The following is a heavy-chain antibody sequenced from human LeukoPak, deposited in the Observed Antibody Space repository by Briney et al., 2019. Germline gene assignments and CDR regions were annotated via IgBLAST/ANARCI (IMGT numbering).Heavy chain of an antibody. CDR3: ARDTSEGDYAWWFDP. Sequence: ASVKVSCKASGGTFSSYAISWVRQAPGQGLEWMGLINPRGTATRYAERFQGRLTLTRDLSTSTDYMELSSLRSDDTAVYFCARDTSEGDYAWWFDPWGQGTLVTVAS. CDR2: INPRGTAT. D-gene: IGHD3-16*01. V-gene: IGHV1-46*01. J-gene: IGHJ5*02. CDR1: GGTFSSYA.